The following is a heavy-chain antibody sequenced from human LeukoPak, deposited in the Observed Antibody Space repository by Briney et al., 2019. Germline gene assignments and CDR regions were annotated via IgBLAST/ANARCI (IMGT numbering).Heavy chain of an antibody. CDR3: ARDGDSSGYPASSSSRPDP. D-gene: IGHD3-22*01. V-gene: IGHV1-2*02. Sequence: ASVKVSCKASGYTFTGQHMHWVRQAPGQGLEWMGWINPNSGGTKYAQKFQGRVTMTRDTSISTAYMELTSLRSDDTAVYYCARDGDSSGYPASSSSRPDPWGQGTLVTVSS. J-gene: IGHJ5*02. CDR1: GYTFTGQH. CDR2: INPNSGGT.